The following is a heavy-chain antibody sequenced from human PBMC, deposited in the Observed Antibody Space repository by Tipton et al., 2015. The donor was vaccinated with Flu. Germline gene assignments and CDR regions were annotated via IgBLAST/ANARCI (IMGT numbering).Heavy chain of an antibody. CDR1: GGSISSGGYY. J-gene: IGHJ3*02. D-gene: IGHD3-22*01. CDR3: ARVSGYYDSSGTRNDAFDI. Sequence: TLSLTCTVSGGSISSGGYYWSWIRQHPGKGLEWIGYIYYSGSTNYNPSLKSRVTISVDTSKNQFSLKLSSVTAADTAVYYCARVSGYYDSSGTRNDAFDIWGQGTMVTVSS. CDR2: IYYSGST. V-gene: IGHV4-61*08.